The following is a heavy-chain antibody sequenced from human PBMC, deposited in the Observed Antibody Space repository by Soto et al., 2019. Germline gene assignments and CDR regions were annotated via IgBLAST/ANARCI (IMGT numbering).Heavy chain of an antibody. J-gene: IGHJ5*02. Sequence: KVSCKASGYTFTGYYMHWVRQAPGQGLEWMGWINPNSGGTNYAQKFQGRVTMTRDTSISTAYMELSRLRSDDTAVYYCARDFRDYYDSSGYLNCLDPWGQGTLVTVSS. CDR1: GYTFTGYY. V-gene: IGHV1-2*02. CDR3: ARDFRDYYDSSGYLNCLDP. CDR2: INPNSGGT. D-gene: IGHD3-22*01.